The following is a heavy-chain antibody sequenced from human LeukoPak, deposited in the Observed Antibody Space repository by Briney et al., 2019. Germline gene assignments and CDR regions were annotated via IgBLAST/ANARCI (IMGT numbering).Heavy chain of an antibody. V-gene: IGHV4-59*06. CDR1: GGSISSYY. CDR3: ARQGIAATSGGGSFDY. D-gene: IGHD6-25*01. J-gene: IGHJ4*02. CDR2: IYYSGST. Sequence: SETLSLTCTVSGGSISSYYWSWIRQHPGKGLEWIGYIYYSGSTYYNPSLKGRVTISVDTSKNQFSLKLSSVTAADTAVYYCARQGIAATSGGGSFDYWGQGTLVTVSS.